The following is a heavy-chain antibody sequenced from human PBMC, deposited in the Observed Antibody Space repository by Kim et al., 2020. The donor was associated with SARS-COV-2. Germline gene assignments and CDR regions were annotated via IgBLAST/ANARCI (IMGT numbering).Heavy chain of an antibody. J-gene: IGHJ5*02. Sequence: ASVKVSCKASGYTFTSYAMHWVRQAPGQRLEWMGWINAGNGNTKYSQKFQGRVTITRDTSASTAYMVLSSLRSEDTAVYYCARGWEEWLDMWWFDPWGQGTLVTVSS. CDR3: ARGWEEWLDMWWFDP. V-gene: IGHV1-3*01. D-gene: IGHD3-3*01. CDR2: INAGNGNT. CDR1: GYTFTSYA.